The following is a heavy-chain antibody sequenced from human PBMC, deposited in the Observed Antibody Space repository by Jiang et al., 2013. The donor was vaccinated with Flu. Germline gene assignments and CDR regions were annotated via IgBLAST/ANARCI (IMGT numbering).Heavy chain of an antibody. D-gene: IGHD3-3*01. Sequence: SGAEVKKPGASVKVSCKASGYTFTSYGISWVRQAPGQGLEWMGWISAYNGNTNYAQKLQGRVTMTTDTSTSTAYMELRSLRSDDTAVYYCARDEWNTYYDFWSGSLTDAFDIWSQGTMVTVSS. CDR3: ARDEWNTYYDFWSGSLTDAFDI. CDR1: GYTFTSYG. CDR2: ISAYNGNT. V-gene: IGHV1-18*01. J-gene: IGHJ3*02.